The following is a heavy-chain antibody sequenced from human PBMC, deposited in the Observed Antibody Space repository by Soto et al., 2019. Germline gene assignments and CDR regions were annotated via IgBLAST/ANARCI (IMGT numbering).Heavy chain of an antibody. D-gene: IGHD6-19*01. CDR2: IWYDGSDK. CDR1: GFTFSSYG. Sequence: VQLLESGGGLVQPGGSLRLSCAASGFTFSSYGMHWVRQAPGKGLEWVAVIWYDGSDKYYADSVKGRFTISRDNSKNTLYLQMNSLRAEDTAVYYCARENSSGWYSFDYWGQGTLVTVSS. V-gene: IGHV3-33*01. CDR3: ARENSSGWYSFDY. J-gene: IGHJ4*02.